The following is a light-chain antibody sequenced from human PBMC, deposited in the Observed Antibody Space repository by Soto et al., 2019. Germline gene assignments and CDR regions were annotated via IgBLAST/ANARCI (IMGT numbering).Light chain of an antibody. V-gene: IGKV1-39*01. Sequence: DIQMTQSPSSLSASVGDRVTITCRASQSISSYLNWYQQKPGKAHKLLIYAASSLQSWVPSSFSGSGYGTDFTLTISSLQPEDFATYYCQQSYSTSWTFGQGTKVEIK. CDR1: QSISSY. CDR3: QQSYSTSWT. J-gene: IGKJ1*01. CDR2: AAS.